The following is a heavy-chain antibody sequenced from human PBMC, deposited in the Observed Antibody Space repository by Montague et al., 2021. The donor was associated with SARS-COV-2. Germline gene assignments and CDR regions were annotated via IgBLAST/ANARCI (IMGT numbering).Heavy chain of an antibody. D-gene: IGHD5-12*01. V-gene: IGHV4-39*02. CDR1: GGSISSSNYY. J-gene: IGHJ3*02. CDR2: IYDSGST. Sequence: SETLSLTCTVSGGSISSSNYYRDWIRQPPGKGLEWIGSIYDSGSTYYNPSLKRRVTISVDTSKNHFSLKLSSVTAADTAVYYCARRGRKLLPVATTIGGFDIWGQGTMVTVSS. CDR3: ARRGRKLLPVATTIGGFDI.